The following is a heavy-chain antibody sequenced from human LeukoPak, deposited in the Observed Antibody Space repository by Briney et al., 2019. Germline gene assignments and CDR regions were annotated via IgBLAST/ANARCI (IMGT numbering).Heavy chain of an antibody. D-gene: IGHD1-26*01. CDR2: IYYSGST. V-gene: IGHV4-39*07. CDR3: GRSGSYSLWFDP. J-gene: IGHJ5*02. Sequence: SETLSLTCTVSGGSISSSSYYWGWIRQPPGKGLEWIGSIYYSGSTYYNPSLKSRVTISVDTSKNQFSLKLSSVTAADTAVYYCGRSGSYSLWFDPWGQGTLVTVSS. CDR1: GGSISSSSYY.